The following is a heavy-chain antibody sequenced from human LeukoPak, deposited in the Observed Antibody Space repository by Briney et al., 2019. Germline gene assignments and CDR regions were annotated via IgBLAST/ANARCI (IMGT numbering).Heavy chain of an antibody. CDR1: GFTFSRYW. Sequence: GGSLRLSCVASGFTFSRYWMHWVRQAPGKGLVWVSRINSDGSTTTYADSVKGRFTISRDNRKNTLHLQMNSLRAEDTAVYYCARGRTAIPYFDSWGQGTLVTVSS. D-gene: IGHD2-21*02. V-gene: IGHV3-74*01. CDR2: INSDGSTT. CDR3: ARGRTAIPYFDS. J-gene: IGHJ4*02.